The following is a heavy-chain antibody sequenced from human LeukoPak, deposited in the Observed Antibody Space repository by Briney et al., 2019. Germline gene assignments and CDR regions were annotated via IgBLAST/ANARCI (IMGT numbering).Heavy chain of an antibody. Sequence: ASVKVSCKASGYTFTGYYMHWVRQATGQGLEWVGRINPNSGGTNYAQKFQGRVTMTRDTSISTAYMELSRLRSDDTAVYYCARVYRLYSSSSMGYWGQGTLVTVSS. CDR3: ARVYRLYSSSSMGY. D-gene: IGHD6-6*01. J-gene: IGHJ4*02. CDR2: INPNSGGT. CDR1: GYTFTGYY. V-gene: IGHV1-2*06.